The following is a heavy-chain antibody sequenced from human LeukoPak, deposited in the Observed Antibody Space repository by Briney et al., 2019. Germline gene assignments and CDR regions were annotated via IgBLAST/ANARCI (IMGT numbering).Heavy chain of an antibody. CDR3: ARGSVSSYDAFDI. V-gene: IGHV1-2*02. CDR1: GYTFTGYY. CDR2: INPNSGGT. Sequence: ASVKVSCKASGYTFTGYYMHWVRQAPGQGLEWMGWINPNSGGTNYAQKFQGRVTMIRDTSISTAYMELSRLRSDDTAVYYCARGSVSSYDAFDIWGQGTMVTVSS. J-gene: IGHJ3*02. D-gene: IGHD6-13*01.